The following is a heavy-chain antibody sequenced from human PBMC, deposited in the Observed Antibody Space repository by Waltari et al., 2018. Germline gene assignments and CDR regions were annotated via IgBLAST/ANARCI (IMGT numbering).Heavy chain of an antibody. CDR3: ARRGYYGSGSGFDI. J-gene: IGHJ3*02. V-gene: IGHV1-69*10. CDR1: GGTFSSYA. CDR2: IIPILGIA. Sequence: QVQLVQSGAEVKKPGSSVKVSCKASGGTFSSYAISWVRQAPGQGLEWMGGIIPILGIANYAQKFQGRVTITADKSTSTAYMERSSLRSEDTAVYYCARRGYYGSGSGFDIWGQGTMVTVSS. D-gene: IGHD3-10*01.